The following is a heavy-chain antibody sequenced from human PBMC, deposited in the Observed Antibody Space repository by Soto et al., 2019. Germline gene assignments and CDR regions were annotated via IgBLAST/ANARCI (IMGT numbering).Heavy chain of an antibody. CDR2: IKTKVEGGTM. D-gene: IGHD7-27*01. Sequence: EVQLVESGGGFVEPGGSLRLSCVGSGLTLSHAWMTWVRQAPGKGLEWVGRIKTKVEGGTMDYAAPVKGRFSVSRDDSENNFYLHMSSLHSEDTDMYYCVADLLGVRTNWGFDYWGQGTLVTVSS. J-gene: IGHJ4*02. V-gene: IGHV3-15*07. CDR1: GLTLSHAW. CDR3: VADLLGVRTNWGFDY.